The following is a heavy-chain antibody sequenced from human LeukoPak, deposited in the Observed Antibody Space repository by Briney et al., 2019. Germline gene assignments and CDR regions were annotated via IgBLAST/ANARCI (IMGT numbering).Heavy chain of an antibody. D-gene: IGHD2-15*01. J-gene: IGHJ6*04. Sequence: GGSLRLSCAASGFTFSSYGMHWVRQAPGKGLEWVAVIWYDGSNKYYADSVKGRFTISRDNSKNTLYLQMNSLRAEDTAVYYCARTPGYCSGGSCYSGYYYGMDVWGKGTTVTVSS. CDR3: ARTPGYCSGGSCYSGYYYGMDV. CDR2: IWYDGSNK. V-gene: IGHV3-33*01. CDR1: GFTFSSYG.